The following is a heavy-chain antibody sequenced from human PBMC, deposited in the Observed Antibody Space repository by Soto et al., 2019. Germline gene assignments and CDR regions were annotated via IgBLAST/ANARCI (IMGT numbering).Heavy chain of an antibody. J-gene: IGHJ6*02. D-gene: IGHD5-18*01. CDR2: IIPIFGTA. V-gene: IGHV1-69*01. CDR1: GGTFSSYA. CDR3: ARSGGTAMVRPYYYGMDV. Sequence: QVQLVQSGAEVKKPGSSVKVSCKASGGTFSSYAISWVRQAPGQGLEWMGGIIPIFGTANYAQKFQGRVTITADESTSTAYMELSSLRSEDTAVYYCARSGGTAMVRPYYYGMDVWGQGTMVTVSS.